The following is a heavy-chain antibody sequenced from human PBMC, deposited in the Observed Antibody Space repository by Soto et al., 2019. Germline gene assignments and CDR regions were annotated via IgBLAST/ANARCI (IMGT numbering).Heavy chain of an antibody. V-gene: IGHV3-7*01. CDR1: GFAITDFW. Sequence: GGSLRLSCAVSGFAITDFWMTWVRQTPGKGLEWVANIRQDGSDNYADTVKGRFTISRDHARSSLYLQMNSLRAEDTAVYYCARDPYYGAIDDWGLGTLVTVSS. CDR3: ARDPYYGAIDD. D-gene: IGHD3-10*01. CDR2: IRQDGSDN. J-gene: IGHJ4*02.